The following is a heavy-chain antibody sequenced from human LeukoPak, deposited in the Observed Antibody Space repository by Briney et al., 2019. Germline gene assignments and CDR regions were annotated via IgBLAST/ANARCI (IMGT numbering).Heavy chain of an antibody. CDR1: GFTFSSYE. CDR2: IKQDGSEK. CDR3: ASLIAVAGKPDY. D-gene: IGHD6-19*01. J-gene: IGHJ4*02. V-gene: IGHV3-7*01. Sequence: PGGSLRLSCAASGFTFSSYEMNWVRQAPGKGLEWVANIKQDGSEKYYVDSVKGRFTISRDNAKNSLYLQMNSLRAEDTAVYYCASLIAVAGKPDYWGQGTLVTVSS.